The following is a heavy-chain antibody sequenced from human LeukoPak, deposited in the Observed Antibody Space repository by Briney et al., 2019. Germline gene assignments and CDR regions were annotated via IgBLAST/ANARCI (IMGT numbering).Heavy chain of an antibody. J-gene: IGHJ4*02. CDR1: GGSISSSSYY. CDR3: ARHGPIVLMVYARYYFDY. Sequence: SETLSLTCTVSGGSISSSSYYWGWIRQPPGKGLEWIGSIYYSGSTYYNPSLKSRVTISVDTSKNQFSLKLSSVTAADTAVYYCARHGPIVLMVYARYYFDYWGQGTLVTVFS. D-gene: IGHD2-8*01. V-gene: IGHV4-39*01. CDR2: IYYSGST.